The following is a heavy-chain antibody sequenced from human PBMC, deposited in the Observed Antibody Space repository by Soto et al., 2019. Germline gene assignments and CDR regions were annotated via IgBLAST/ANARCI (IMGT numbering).Heavy chain of an antibody. Sequence: GGSLRLSCAASGFTFSSNAMTWVRQAPGKGLEWVSGISSSGGSTYYADSVKGRFTISRDNSKNMLYLQMNNMRAEDTAVYYCAKAQGGSYFDYWGQGTLVTVSS. CDR2: ISSSGGST. J-gene: IGHJ4*02. D-gene: IGHD2-15*01. CDR3: AKAQGGSYFDY. V-gene: IGHV3-23*01. CDR1: GFTFSSNA.